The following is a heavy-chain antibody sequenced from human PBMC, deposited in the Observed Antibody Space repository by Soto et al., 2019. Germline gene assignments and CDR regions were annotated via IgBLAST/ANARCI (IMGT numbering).Heavy chain of an antibody. J-gene: IGHJ6*02. CDR2: ISYDGSNK. V-gene: IGHV3-30*18. CDR3: AKYYSGWYWGWDYYYYGMDV. D-gene: IGHD6-19*01. Sequence: PGGSLRLSCAASGFTFSSYGMHWVRQAPGKGLEWVAVISYDGSNKYYADSVKGRFTISRDNSKNTLYLQMNSLRAEDTAVYYCAKYYSGWYWGWDYYYYGMDVWGQGTTVTVSS. CDR1: GFTFSSYG.